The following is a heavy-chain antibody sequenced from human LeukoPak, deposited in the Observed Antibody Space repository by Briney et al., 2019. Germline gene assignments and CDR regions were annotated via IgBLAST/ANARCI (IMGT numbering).Heavy chain of an antibody. CDR3: ACLTTADAFDI. CDR1: GGSINSYY. CDR2: IYDSVST. Sequence: PSETLSLTCTVSGGSINSYYWSWIRQPPGKGRGWIGYIYDSVSTNYNPSLKSRVTISVDTSKNQCSLKLSSVTAADTAVYYCACLTTADAFDIWGQGTMVTVSS. J-gene: IGHJ3*02. D-gene: IGHD3-22*01. V-gene: IGHV4-59*01.